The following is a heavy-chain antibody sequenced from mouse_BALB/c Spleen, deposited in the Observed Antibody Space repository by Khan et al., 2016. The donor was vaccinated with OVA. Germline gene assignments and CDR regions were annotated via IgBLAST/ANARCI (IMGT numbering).Heavy chain of an antibody. D-gene: IGHD1-1*01. J-gene: IGHJ4*01. CDR3: VRGLLK. Sequence: QVQLKESGPGLVAPSQSLSITFTVSDFSLSNYDISWFRQPPGKGLEWLGLIWTGGVTNYTSAFMSRLSISKDNSKSQVFLKMNSLQTDDTAIYYCVRGLLKWGQGTSVTVAS. V-gene: IGHV2-9-2*01. CDR2: IWTGGVT. CDR1: DFSLSNYD.